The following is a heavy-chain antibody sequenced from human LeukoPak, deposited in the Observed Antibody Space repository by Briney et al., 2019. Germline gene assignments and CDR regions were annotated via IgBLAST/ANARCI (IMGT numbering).Heavy chain of an antibody. CDR3: AREADFGRNAEPVDS. Sequence: PGGSLRLSCTASGFMFSSYTMNWVRQTPGKGLEWVSSITPNSNHLYYADSVKGRFTISRDNANNSLYLQMTSLRVEDMAMYFCAREADFGRNAEPVDSWGQGTLVIVSS. CDR1: GFMFSSYT. D-gene: IGHD1-1*01. V-gene: IGHV3-21*01. J-gene: IGHJ4*02. CDR2: ITPNSNHL.